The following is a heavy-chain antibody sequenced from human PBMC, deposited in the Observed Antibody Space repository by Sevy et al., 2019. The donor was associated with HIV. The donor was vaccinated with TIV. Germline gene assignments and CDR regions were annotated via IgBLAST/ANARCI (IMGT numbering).Heavy chain of an antibody. CDR3: ARDKNHYDRSVYYDAFDI. Sequence: GGSLRLSCAASGFTLSSFWMTWVRQAPGKGLEWVANIKEDGSDKNNLDSVKGRFTISRDNAKNSLYLQMNSLRAEDTAVYYCARDKNHYDRSVYYDAFDIWGQGTMVTVSS. V-gene: IGHV3-7*03. CDR2: IKEDGSDK. D-gene: IGHD3-22*01. CDR1: GFTLSSFW. J-gene: IGHJ3*02.